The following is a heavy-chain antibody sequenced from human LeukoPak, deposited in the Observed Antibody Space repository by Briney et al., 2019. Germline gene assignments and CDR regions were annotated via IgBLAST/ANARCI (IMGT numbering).Heavy chain of an antibody. V-gene: IGHV4-30-2*01. CDR1: GGSISSGGYS. D-gene: IGHD5-18*01. Sequence: SETLSLTCAVSGGSISSGGYSWSWIRQPPGKGLEWIGYIYHSGSTYYNPTLKSRVTISVDRSKNQFSLKLSSVTAADTAVYYCARRVDTAIVNWFDPWGQGTLVTVSS. J-gene: IGHJ5*02. CDR2: IYHSGST. CDR3: ARRVDTAIVNWFDP.